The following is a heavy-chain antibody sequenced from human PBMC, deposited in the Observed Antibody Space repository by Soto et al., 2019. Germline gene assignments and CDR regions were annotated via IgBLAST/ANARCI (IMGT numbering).Heavy chain of an antibody. Sequence: QLQLQESGPGLMKPSETLSLTCTVSGGSVSTTTYYWGWIRQPLGKGLEWIGSIYYTGTTYYNPSLKSLVTISVDTSKNQFSLKLSSVTAADTAVYYCARHTWGRQRGWFDPWGQGTLVTVSS. CDR3: ARHTWGRQRGWFDP. CDR2: IYYTGTT. D-gene: IGHD2-2*01. J-gene: IGHJ5*02. V-gene: IGHV4-39*01. CDR1: GGSVSTTTYY.